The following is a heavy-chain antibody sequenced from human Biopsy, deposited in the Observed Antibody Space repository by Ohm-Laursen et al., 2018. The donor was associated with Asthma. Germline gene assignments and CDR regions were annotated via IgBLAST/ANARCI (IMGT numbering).Heavy chain of an antibody. J-gene: IGHJ3*02. CDR3: ARTYYDFLTGQVNDAFAM. Sequence: ASVKVSCNASGYTFINYAIHWVRRAPGQRLEWMGGINAGNGNTKYSQKFQGRVTISRDTSASTAYMDLSSLRSEDTAVYYCARTYYDFLTGQVNDAFAMWGQGTLVTVSS. CDR1: GYTFINYA. D-gene: IGHD3-9*01. CDR2: INAGNGNT. V-gene: IGHV1-3*01.